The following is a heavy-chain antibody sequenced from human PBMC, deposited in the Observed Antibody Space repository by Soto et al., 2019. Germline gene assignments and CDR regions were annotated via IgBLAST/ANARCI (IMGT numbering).Heavy chain of an antibody. Sequence: QITLKESGPTLVKPTQTLTLTCSVSGFSLNTAGMGVGWIRQPPGKALEWLALIYWNDDGRYNPSQKSILTTTHDSAKNQVLHTITHMHPVDAASYSSARLYQWKDISGVDVWGRGIIVSVSP. CDR2: IYWNDDG. J-gene: IGHJ4*02. CDR3: ARLYQWKDISGVDV. D-gene: IGHD1-1*01. CDR1: GFSLNTAGMG. V-gene: IGHV2-5*01.